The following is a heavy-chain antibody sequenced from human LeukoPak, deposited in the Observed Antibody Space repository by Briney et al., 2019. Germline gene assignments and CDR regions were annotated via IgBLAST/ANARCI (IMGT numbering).Heavy chain of an antibody. V-gene: IGHV4-34*01. CDR2: INHSGST. CDR1: GGSFTAYY. D-gene: IGHD2-15*01. J-gene: IGHJ3*01. CDR3: ASRCSGGSCSGTTAFAV. Sequence: KPSETLSLTCAVYGGSFTAYYWTWIRQPPGKGLEWIGEINHSGSTNYNPSLKSRVTISVDTSKNQFSLKLSSVTAADTAVYYCASRCSGGSCSGTTAFAVCGQATMVPVSS.